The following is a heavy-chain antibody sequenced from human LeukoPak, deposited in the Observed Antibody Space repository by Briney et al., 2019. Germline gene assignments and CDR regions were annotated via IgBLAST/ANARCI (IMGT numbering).Heavy chain of an antibody. Sequence: GGSLRLSCAASGFTLSDYTMNWVRQTPGKGLEWVSSISRSSSYIYYADSVKGRFTISRDNANNSLYLHMDNLRAEDTAVYYCARDGARTYYFENCGEGTQVTVSS. D-gene: IGHD1/OR15-1a*01. CDR1: GFTLSDYT. CDR3: ARDGARTYYFEN. J-gene: IGHJ4*02. V-gene: IGHV3-21*01. CDR2: ISRSSSYI.